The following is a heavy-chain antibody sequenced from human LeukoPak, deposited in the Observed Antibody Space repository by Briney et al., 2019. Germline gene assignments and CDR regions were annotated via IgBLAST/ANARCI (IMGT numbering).Heavy chain of an antibody. Sequence: SETLSLTCTVPGGSISSYYWSWIRQPPGKGLEWIGCIYYSGSTNYNPSLKSRVTISVDTSKNQFSLKLSSVTAADTAVYYCASFNYDFWTHWGQGTLVTVSS. D-gene: IGHD3-3*01. CDR1: GGSISSYY. V-gene: IGHV4-59*01. CDR2: IYYSGST. CDR3: ASFNYDFWTH. J-gene: IGHJ4*02.